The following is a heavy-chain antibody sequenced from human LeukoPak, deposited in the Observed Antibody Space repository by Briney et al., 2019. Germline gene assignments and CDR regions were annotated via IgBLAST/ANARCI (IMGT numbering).Heavy chain of an antibody. CDR3: ARGFGELSEGYGMDV. CDR1: GFTFSSYS. J-gene: IGHJ6*02. CDR2: ISSSSSYI. D-gene: IGHD3-10*01. V-gene: IGHV3-21*01. Sequence: GGSLRLSCAASGFTFSSYSMNWVRQAPGKGLERVPCISSSSSYIYYAESVKGRFTISRDNAKNSLYLQMNSLRAEDAAVYYCARGFGELSEGYGMDVWGQGTTVTVSS.